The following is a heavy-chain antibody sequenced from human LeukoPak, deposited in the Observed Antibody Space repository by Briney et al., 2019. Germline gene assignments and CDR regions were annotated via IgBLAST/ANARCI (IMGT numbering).Heavy chain of an antibody. CDR3: ARAEGCSGGSCYSFDY. J-gene: IGHJ4*02. D-gene: IGHD2-15*01. CDR1: GYTFTGYY. CDR2: INPNSGGT. V-gene: IGHV1-2*06. Sequence: ASVKVSCKASGYTFTGYYMHWVRQAPGQGLEWMGRINPNSGGTNYAQKFQGTVTMTRDTSISTAYMELSRLRSDDTAVYYCARAEGCSGGSCYSFDYWGQGTLVTVSS.